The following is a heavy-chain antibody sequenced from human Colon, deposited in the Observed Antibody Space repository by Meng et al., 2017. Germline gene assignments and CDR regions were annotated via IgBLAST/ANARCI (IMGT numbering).Heavy chain of an antibody. V-gene: IGHV3-21*01. D-gene: IGHD6-19*01. CDR3: ASTTGIAVAGTRY. CDR2: ISSSSSYI. J-gene: IGHJ4*02. CDR1: GFTFSSYS. Sequence: GESLKISCAASGFTFSSYSMNWVRQAPGKGLEWVSSISSSSSYIYYADSVKGRFTISRDNAKNSLYLQMNSLRAEDTAVYYCASTTGIAVAGTRYWGQGTPVTVSS.